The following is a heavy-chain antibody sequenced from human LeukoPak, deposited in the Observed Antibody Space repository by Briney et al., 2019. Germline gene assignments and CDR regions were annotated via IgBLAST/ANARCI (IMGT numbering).Heavy chain of an antibody. D-gene: IGHD6-25*01. CDR1: GFTFTTYA. CDR3: AKISSSAESNFDY. Sequence: GGSLRLSCAASGFTFTTYAMHWVRQAPGKGLEWVAFIWPDGSKKYYADSVKGRFAISRENSKNTVYLQMNDLRPEDTALYFCAKISSSAESNFDYWGQGTLLTVSS. J-gene: IGHJ4*02. V-gene: IGHV3-30*02. CDR2: IWPDGSKK.